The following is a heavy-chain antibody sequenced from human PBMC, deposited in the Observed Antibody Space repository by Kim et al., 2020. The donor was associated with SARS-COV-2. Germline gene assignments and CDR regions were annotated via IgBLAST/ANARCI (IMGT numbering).Heavy chain of an antibody. D-gene: IGHD3-3*01. CDR2: IYYSGST. J-gene: IGHJ5*02. CDR1: GGSISSYY. V-gene: IGHV4-59*08. Sequence: SETLSLTCTVSGGSISSYYWSWIRQPPGKGLEWIGYIYYSGSTNYNPSLKSRVTISVDTSKNQFSLKLSSVTAADTAVYYCAGVRFLAWFAFDPWGQGTLVPVSS. CDR3: AGVRFLAWFAFDP.